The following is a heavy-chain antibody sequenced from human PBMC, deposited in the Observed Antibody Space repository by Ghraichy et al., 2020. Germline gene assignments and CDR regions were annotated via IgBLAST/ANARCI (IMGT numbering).Heavy chain of an antibody. CDR1: GYTFTSHD. Sequence: ASVKVSCKASGYTFTSHDINWVRQATGQGLEWMGWMNPNSGNTGYAQKFQGRVTMTRNTSISTAYMELSSLRSEDTAVYYCARVLRYFDWLSYTYYYYGMDVWGQGTTVTVSS. CDR2: MNPNSGNT. D-gene: IGHD3-9*01. CDR3: ARVLRYFDWLSYTYYYYGMDV. J-gene: IGHJ6*02. V-gene: IGHV1-8*01.